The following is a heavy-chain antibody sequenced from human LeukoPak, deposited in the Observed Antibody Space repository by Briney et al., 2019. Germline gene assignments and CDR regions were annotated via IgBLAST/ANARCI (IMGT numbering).Heavy chain of an antibody. CDR2: ISYDGSNK. V-gene: IGHV3-30*14. J-gene: IGHJ4*02. Sequence: GGSLRLSCAASGFTFSSYAMHWVRQAPGKGLEWLAVISYDGSNKFYADSVKGRFTISRYNFKNTLYHQLNAVRAEDTAVFYFARDLGYNYGHGDCWGQGTLVTVSS. D-gene: IGHD5-18*01. CDR1: GFTFSSYA. CDR3: ARDLGYNYGHGDC.